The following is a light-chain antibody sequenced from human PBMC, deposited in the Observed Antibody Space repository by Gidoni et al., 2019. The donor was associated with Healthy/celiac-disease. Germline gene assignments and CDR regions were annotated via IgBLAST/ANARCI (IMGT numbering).Light chain of an antibody. J-gene: IGKJ4*01. V-gene: IGKV3-20*01. CDR1: QSVSSSY. CDR2: GAS. Sequence: EIVWTQSPGTLSLSPGERATLSCRASQSVSSSYLAWYQQKPGQAPRLLIYGASSRATGIPDRFSGSGSGTAFTLTISRLEPEDFAVYYCQQYGSSPRLTFGGGTNVEIK. CDR3: QQYGSSPRLT.